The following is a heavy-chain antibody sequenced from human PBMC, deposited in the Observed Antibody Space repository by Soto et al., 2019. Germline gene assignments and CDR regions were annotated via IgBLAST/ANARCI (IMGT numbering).Heavy chain of an antibody. V-gene: IGHV4-34*01. CDR2: INHSGST. CDR1: GGSFSGYY. CDR3: ARFDDTAMVNI. Sequence: NPSETLSLTCAVYGGSFSGYYWSWIRQPPGKGLEWIGEINHSGSTNYNPSLKSRVTISVDTSKNQFSLKLSSVTAADTAVYYCARFDDTAMVNIWGQGTMVTVSS. J-gene: IGHJ4*02. D-gene: IGHD5-18*01.